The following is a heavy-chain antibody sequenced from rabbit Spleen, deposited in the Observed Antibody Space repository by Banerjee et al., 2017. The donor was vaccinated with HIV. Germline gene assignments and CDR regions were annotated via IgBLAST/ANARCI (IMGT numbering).Heavy chain of an antibody. Sequence: QSLEESGGGLVKPGASLTLTCKASGFSFNSGYDMCWGRQAPGKGLEWIACIYAGSSGNTYSATWAKGRFTISRSTSLSTVDLKMTSLTAADTATYFCARDAGTSFSTYGMDLWGQGTLVTVS. J-gene: IGHJ6*01. CDR1: GFSFNSGYD. CDR2: IYAGSSGNT. D-gene: IGHD8-1*01. CDR3: ARDAGTSFSTYGMDL. V-gene: IGHV1S40*01.